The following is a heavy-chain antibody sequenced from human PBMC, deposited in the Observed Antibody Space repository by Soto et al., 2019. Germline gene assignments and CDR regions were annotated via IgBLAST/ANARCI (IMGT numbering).Heavy chain of an antibody. CDR1: GVSIRGYY. D-gene: IGHD2-21*02. J-gene: IGHJ6*02. Sequence: SETLSHTCAVYGVSIRGYYWSWIRQSPGKGLEWIGEINHSGSTNYNPSLKSRVTISVDTSKNQFSLKLSSVTAADTAVYYCARDLWGYCGTDCYPLDVWGQGTTVT. V-gene: IGHV4-34*01. CDR2: INHSGST. CDR3: ARDLWGYCGTDCYPLDV.